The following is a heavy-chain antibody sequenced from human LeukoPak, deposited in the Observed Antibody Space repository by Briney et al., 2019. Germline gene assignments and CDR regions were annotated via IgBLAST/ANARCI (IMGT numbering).Heavy chain of an antibody. Sequence: SETLSLTCAVSGYSISSGYSWGWIRQPPGKGLEWIGSFSHSGSTYYNPSLKSRDTISVDTSKNQFSLKLSSVTAADTAVYFCARGSRSPSYYYYYYMDVWGKGTTVTVSS. CDR3: ARGSRSPSYYYYYYMDV. CDR1: GYSISSGYS. CDR2: FSHSGST. J-gene: IGHJ6*03. D-gene: IGHD1-26*01. V-gene: IGHV4-38-2*01.